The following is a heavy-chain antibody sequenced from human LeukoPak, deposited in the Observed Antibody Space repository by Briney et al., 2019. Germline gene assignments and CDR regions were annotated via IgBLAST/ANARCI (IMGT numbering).Heavy chain of an antibody. CDR3: ARDPVGTYYYDSSGPFDI. CDR1: GFTFSSYS. J-gene: IGHJ3*02. D-gene: IGHD3-22*01. Sequence: GGSLRLSCAASGFTFSSYSMNWVRQAPGKGLEWVSYISSSSSTIYYADSVKGRFTISRDNAKNSLYLQTNSLRAEDTAVYYCARDPVGTYYYDSSGPFDIWGQGTMVTVSS. V-gene: IGHV3-48*04. CDR2: ISSSSSTI.